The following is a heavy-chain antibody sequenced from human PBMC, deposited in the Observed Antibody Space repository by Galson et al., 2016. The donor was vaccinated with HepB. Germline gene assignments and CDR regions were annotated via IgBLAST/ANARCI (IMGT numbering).Heavy chain of an antibody. CDR1: GFTSSSYA. CDR2: ISSNSDT. V-gene: IGHV3-21*01. Sequence: SLRLSCAASGFTSSSYAMNWVRQAPGKGLEWVSSISSNSDTYYTDSLKGRFTISRDNAKNSLYLQMNSLRAEDTAVYYCVVGSGTYFPNGMDVWGQGTTVTVSS. J-gene: IGHJ6*02. CDR3: VVGSGTYFPNGMDV. D-gene: IGHD1-26*01.